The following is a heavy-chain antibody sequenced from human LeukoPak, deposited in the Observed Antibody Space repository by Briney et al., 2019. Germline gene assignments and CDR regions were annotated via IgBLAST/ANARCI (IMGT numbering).Heavy chain of an antibody. J-gene: IGHJ4*02. D-gene: IGHD4-17*01. CDR3: AKSTTVTRRGYFDY. Sequence: GRSLRLSCAASGFTFSSYGMHWVRQAPAKGLEWVAIISYDGSNKYYADSVKGRFTISRDNSKNTLYLQMNSLRAEDTAVYYCAKSTTVTRRGYFDYWGQGTLVTVSP. V-gene: IGHV3-30*18. CDR1: GFTFSSYG. CDR2: ISYDGSNK.